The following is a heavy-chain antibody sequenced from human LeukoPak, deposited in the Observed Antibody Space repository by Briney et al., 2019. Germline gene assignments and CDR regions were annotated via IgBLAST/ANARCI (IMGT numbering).Heavy chain of an antibody. CDR1: GFTFRTHA. D-gene: IGHD2-21*01. J-gene: IGHJ4*02. V-gene: IGHV3-23*01. CDR3: AKDFRIGYSAHFDY. Sequence: GGSRRLSCVGSGFTFRTHATSWGPQAPEKGLEGVSGIYENGGTTYYADSVQGRFSISRDNCKNTLYLQMDSLRGEDTAVYYCAKDFRIGYSAHFDYWGQGALVTVSS. CDR2: IYENGGTT.